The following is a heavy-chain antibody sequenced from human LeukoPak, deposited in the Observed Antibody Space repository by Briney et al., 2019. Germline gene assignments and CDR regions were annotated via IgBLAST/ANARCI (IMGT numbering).Heavy chain of an antibody. CDR1: GFTFSNYW. V-gene: IGHV3-7*01. Sequence: GGSLRLSCAGSGFTFSNYWMSCVRQAPREGMEWVTKIKQDGSEKYYVDSVKGRFTISRDNAKNSVYLQMSSLRGEDTAVYYCLRVVRAPDYWGQGTLVTVSS. CDR2: IKQDGSEK. CDR3: LRVVRAPDY. J-gene: IGHJ4*02.